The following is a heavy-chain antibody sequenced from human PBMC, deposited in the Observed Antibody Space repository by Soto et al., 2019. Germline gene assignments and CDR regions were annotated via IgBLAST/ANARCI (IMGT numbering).Heavy chain of an antibody. Sequence: PSETLSLTCTVSGGSISSSRCHWGWIRQPPGKGLEWIASIIHSGITYYNPSLKSRVTISVDKSKNLFSLNLSSVTAADTAVYYCARTDYYDSSAYYDYWGRGTLVTVSS. CDR1: GGSISSSRCH. CDR3: ARTDYYDSSAYYDY. D-gene: IGHD3-22*01. J-gene: IGHJ4*02. V-gene: IGHV4-39*07. CDR2: IIHSGIT.